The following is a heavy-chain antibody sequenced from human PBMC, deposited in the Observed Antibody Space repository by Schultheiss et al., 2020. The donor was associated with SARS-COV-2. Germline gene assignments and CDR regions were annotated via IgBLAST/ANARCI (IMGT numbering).Heavy chain of an antibody. D-gene: IGHD6-25*01. Sequence: GGSLRLSCAASGFTFDDYAMHWVRQAPGKGLEWVAYISRSSSPIYYADYVKGRFTISRDNAKNSLYLQMNSLRAEDTALYYCARGAGSAWFAYWGRGTLVTVSS. V-gene: IGHV3-48*03. J-gene: IGHJ4*02. CDR1: GFTFDDYA. CDR3: ARGAGSAWFAY. CDR2: ISRSSSPI.